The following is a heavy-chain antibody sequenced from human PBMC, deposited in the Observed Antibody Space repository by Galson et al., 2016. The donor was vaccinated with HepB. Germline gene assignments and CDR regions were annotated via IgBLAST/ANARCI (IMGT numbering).Heavy chain of an antibody. Sequence: QSGAEVKKPGESLKISCKTSGYTFTSYWIAWVRQKPGKGLEWMGIIYPGDSDTRYSPSFQGQVTISANKSISTAYLQRSSLKASDTAMYYCARLTRSIKMDTSTGNCFDPWGQGTLVTVSS. CDR2: IYPGDSDT. CDR1: GYTFTSYW. V-gene: IGHV5-51*01. J-gene: IGHJ5*02. CDR3: ARLTRSIKMDTSTGNCFDP. D-gene: IGHD5-24*01.